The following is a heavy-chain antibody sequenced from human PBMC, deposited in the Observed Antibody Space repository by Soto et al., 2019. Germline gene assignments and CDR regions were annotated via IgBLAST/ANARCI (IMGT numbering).Heavy chain of an antibody. D-gene: IGHD3-22*01. CDR2: ISYDGSNK. J-gene: IGHJ4*02. CDR3: ARDTYYYDSSGYLDY. CDR1: GFTFSSYA. Sequence: PGGSLRLSCAASGFTFSSYAMHWVRQAPGKGLEWVAVISYDGSNKYYADSVKGRFTISRGNSKNTLYLQMNSLRAEDTAVYYCARDTYYYDSSGYLDYWGQGTLVTVSS. V-gene: IGHV3-30-3*01.